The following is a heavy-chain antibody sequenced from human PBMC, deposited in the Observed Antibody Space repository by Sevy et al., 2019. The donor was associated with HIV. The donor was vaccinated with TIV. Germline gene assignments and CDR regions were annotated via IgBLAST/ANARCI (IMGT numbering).Heavy chain of an antibody. CDR1: GYTFTDYY. D-gene: IGHD2-2*02. CDR3: ARAVEPAGIDPYYYGVDV. CDR2: INPKRGGT. J-gene: IGHJ6*02. Sequence: ASVKVSCKASGYTFTDYYIHWLRQAPGQGLEWMGWINPKRGGTNYAQKFNGRVTMTRDTSNSTAYMELSRLRSDDTAVYYCARAVEPAGIDPYYYGVDVWGPGAPVTVSS. V-gene: IGHV1-2*02.